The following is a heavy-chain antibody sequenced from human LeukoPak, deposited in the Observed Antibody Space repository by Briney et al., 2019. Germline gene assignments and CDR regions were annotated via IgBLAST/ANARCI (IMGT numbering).Heavy chain of an antibody. Sequence: KPSETLSLTCAVSGYSISSGYYWGWIRQPPGKGLEWIGSIYHSGSTYYNPSLKSRVTISVDTSKNQFSLKLSSVTAADTAVYYCAGHLASQFDYWGQGTLVTVSS. D-gene: IGHD1-26*01. V-gene: IGHV4-38-2*01. J-gene: IGHJ4*02. CDR3: AGHLASQFDY. CDR1: GYSISSGYY. CDR2: IYHSGST.